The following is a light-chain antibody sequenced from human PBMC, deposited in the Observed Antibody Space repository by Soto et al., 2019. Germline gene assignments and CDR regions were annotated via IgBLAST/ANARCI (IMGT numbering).Light chain of an antibody. CDR3: QQYGSSPWT. V-gene: IGKV3-20*01. Sequence: EIVLTQSPGTLSLSPGERATLSCRASQSVSSSYLAWYHQKPGQAPRLLIYGASSRATAIPDRFSGSGPGTDFTLTVSRLEPEDFAVYYCQQYGSSPWTFGQGTKVEIK. CDR2: GAS. J-gene: IGKJ1*01. CDR1: QSVSSSY.